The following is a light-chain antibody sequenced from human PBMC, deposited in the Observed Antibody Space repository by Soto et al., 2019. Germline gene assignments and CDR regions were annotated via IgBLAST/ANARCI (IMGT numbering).Light chain of an antibody. Sequence: DIQMTQSPASLSASVGDRVTISCRASQTISTFLYWYQQKPGTAPRLLIYRASSVQSGVPPRFSGSGSGRDFTLTISSLRPEDIATYFCQQSYSSPPWTFGQGTKVEV. V-gene: IGKV1-39*01. CDR3: QQSYSSPPWT. J-gene: IGKJ1*01. CDR2: RAS. CDR1: QTISTF.